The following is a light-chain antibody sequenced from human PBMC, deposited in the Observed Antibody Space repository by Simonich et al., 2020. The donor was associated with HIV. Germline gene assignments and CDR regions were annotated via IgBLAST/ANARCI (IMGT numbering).Light chain of an antibody. J-gene: IGKJ3*01. CDR3: MQARQTPFT. Sequence: DIVMTQSPLSLPVTPGEPASISCRSSQSLLHGYNYCDWYLQKPGQSPQLLIYLGSNRASGVPDRFSGSGSGTDFTLKISRVEAEDVGVYYCMQARQTPFTFGPGTKVDIK. CDR1: QSLLHGYNY. CDR2: LGS. V-gene: IGKV2-28*01.